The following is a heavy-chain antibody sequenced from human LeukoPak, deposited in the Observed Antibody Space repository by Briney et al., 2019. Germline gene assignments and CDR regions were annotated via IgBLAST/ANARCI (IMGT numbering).Heavy chain of an antibody. J-gene: IGHJ4*02. CDR2: IYSGSGT. D-gene: IGHD2-8*01. V-gene: IGHV3-53*01. CDR1: GFTVSSNY. Sequence: GGSLRLSCAASGFTVSSNYMSWVRQAPGKGLEWASVIYSGSGTYYADSVKGRFTISRDNSKNTLYLQMNSLRAEDTAVYYCAKDYNGVTYFDYWGQGTLVTVSS. CDR3: AKDYNGVTYFDY.